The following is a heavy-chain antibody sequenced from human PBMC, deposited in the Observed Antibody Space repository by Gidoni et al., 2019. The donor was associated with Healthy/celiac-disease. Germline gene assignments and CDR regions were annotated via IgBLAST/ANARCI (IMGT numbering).Heavy chain of an antibody. V-gene: IGHV1-69*02. CDR2: IIPILGIA. J-gene: IGHJ6*02. CDR3: AREMEKGLYYYYYGMDV. CDR1: GGTFSSYT. Sequence: QVQLVHSGAEVKKPGSSVKVSCKASGGTFSSYTISWVRQAPGQGLEWMGRIIPILGIANYAQKFQGRVTITADKSTSTAYMELSSLRSEDTAVYYCAREMEKGLYYYYYGMDVWGQGTTVTVSS. D-gene: IGHD2-21*02.